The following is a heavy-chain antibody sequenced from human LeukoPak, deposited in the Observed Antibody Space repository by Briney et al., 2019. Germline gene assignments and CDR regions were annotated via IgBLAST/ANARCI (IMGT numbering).Heavy chain of an antibody. Sequence: GESLKISCNGSGYXFTNYWICWVRQMPGKGLEWMGIIYPGDSDTTYSPSFQGQVTISADKSISTAYLQWSSLKASDTAMYYCARREYGMDVWGQGTTVTVSS. CDR1: GYXFTNYW. CDR3: ARREYGMDV. CDR2: IYPGDSDT. V-gene: IGHV5-51*01. J-gene: IGHJ6*02.